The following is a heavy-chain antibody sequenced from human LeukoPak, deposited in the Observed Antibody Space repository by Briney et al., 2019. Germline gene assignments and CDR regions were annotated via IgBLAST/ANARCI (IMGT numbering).Heavy chain of an antibody. J-gene: IGHJ4*02. CDR2: ISYDGSNK. CDR1: GFTFSSYA. V-gene: IGHV3-30-3*01. Sequence: GGSLRLSCAASGFTFSSYAMHWVRQAPGKGLEWVAVISYDGSNKYYADSVKGRFTISRDNSKNTLYLQMNSLRAEDTAVYYCARGTGGSGSYPFDYWGQGTLVTVSS. D-gene: IGHD3-10*01. CDR3: ARGTGGSGSYPFDY.